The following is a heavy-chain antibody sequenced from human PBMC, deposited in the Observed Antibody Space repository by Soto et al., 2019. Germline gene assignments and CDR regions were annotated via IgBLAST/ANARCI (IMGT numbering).Heavy chain of an antibody. V-gene: IGHV4-4*02. CDR3: ATLSRWTTVTTYYYYYMDV. Sequence: SETLSLTCAVSSGSISSSNWWSWVRQPPGKGLEWIGEIYHSGSTNYNPSLKSRVTISVDKSKNQFSLKLSSVTAADTAVYYCATLSRWTTVTTYYYYYMDVWGKGTTVTVSS. D-gene: IGHD4-17*01. CDR2: IYHSGST. J-gene: IGHJ6*03. CDR1: SGSISSSNW.